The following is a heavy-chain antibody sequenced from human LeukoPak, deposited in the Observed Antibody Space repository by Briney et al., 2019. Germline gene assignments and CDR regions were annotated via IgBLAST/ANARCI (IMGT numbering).Heavy chain of an antibody. J-gene: IGHJ2*01. Sequence: SETLSLTCTVSGGSISSSSYYWGWIRQPPGEGLEWIGSIYYSGSTYYNPSLKSRVTISVDTSKNQFSLKLSSVTAADTAVYYCARRSRRYYYDSSGYTDLWGRGTLVTVSS. D-gene: IGHD3-22*01. V-gene: IGHV4-39*01. CDR1: GGSISSSSYY. CDR3: ARRSRRYYYDSSGYTDL. CDR2: IYYSGST.